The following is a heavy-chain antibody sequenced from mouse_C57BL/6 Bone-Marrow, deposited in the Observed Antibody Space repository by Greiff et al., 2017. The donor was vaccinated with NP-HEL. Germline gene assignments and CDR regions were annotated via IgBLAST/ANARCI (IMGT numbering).Heavy chain of an antibody. J-gene: IGHJ3*01. D-gene: IGHD2-3*01. CDR2: IDPSDSST. CDR1: GYTFTSYC. V-gene: IGHV1-59*01. Sequence: QVQLQQPGAELVRPGTSVRLSCVASGYTFTSYCLHWVKPSPGQGLEWIGVIDPSDSSTNYRHKFRGKATLTVYPSSSIPYMQLSSLTSEDSAVYYCGRGCDDPWFAYWGQGTLVTVSA. CDR3: GRGCDDPWFAY.